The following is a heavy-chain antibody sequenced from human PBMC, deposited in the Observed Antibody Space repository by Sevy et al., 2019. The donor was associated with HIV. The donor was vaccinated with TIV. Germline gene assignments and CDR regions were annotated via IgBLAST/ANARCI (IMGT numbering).Heavy chain of an antibody. V-gene: IGHV3-53*01. CDR2: IYSGGNT. J-gene: IGHJ5*02. D-gene: IGHD1-26*01. Sequence: GGSLRLSCAASGFTVSNDYMSWVRQAPGKGLEWVSVIYSGGNTYYADSVKGRFTISGDNSKNMVYLQMNSLRAEDTAVYYCARETVGGYDPWGQGTLVTVSS. CDR1: GFTVSNDY. CDR3: ARETVGGYDP.